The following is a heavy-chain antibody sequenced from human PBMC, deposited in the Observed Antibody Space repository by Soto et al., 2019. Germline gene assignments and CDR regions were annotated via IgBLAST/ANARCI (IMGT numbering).Heavy chain of an antibody. D-gene: IGHD1-7*01. J-gene: IGHJ6*02. CDR1: GGSFSGYY. Sequence: SETLSLTCAVYGGSFSGYYWSWIRQPPGKGLEWIGEINHSGSTNYNPSLKSRVTISVDTSKNQFSLKLSSVTAADTAVYYCARERTIGDYYGMDVWGQGTTVTVSS. CDR3: ARERTIGDYYGMDV. V-gene: IGHV4-34*01. CDR2: INHSGST.